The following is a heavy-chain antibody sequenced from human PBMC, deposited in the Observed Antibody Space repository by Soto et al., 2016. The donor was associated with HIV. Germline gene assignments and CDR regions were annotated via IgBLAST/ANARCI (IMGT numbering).Heavy chain of an antibody. CDR3: ARGDYYDSSGRGDY. J-gene: IGHJ4*02. V-gene: IGHV3-66*01. D-gene: IGHD3-22*01. CDR1: GFTVSSNY. CDR2: IYSGGRT. Sequence: EVQLVESGGGLVQPGGSLRLSCAASGFTVSSNYMTWVRQAPGKGLEWVSVIYSGGRTYYADSVKGRFTISRDNSKNTLYLQMNSLRAEDTAVYYCARGDYYDSSGRGDYWGQGTLVTVSS.